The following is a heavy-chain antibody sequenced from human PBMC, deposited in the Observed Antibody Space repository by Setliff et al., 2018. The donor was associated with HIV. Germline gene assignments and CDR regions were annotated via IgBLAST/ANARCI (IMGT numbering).Heavy chain of an antibody. CDR1: GGSISSSSYY. D-gene: IGHD3-22*01. CDR3: ARGTLWSSGYYLYWYLDL. J-gene: IGHJ2*01. CDR2: IYHSGST. Sequence: SETLSLTCTVSGGSISSSSYYWGWIRQPPGKGLEWIGSIYHSGSTYYNPSLKSRVTISVDTSKNQFSLRLSSVTAADTAVYYCARGTLWSSGYYLYWYLDLWGRGTLVTVSS. V-gene: IGHV4-39*07.